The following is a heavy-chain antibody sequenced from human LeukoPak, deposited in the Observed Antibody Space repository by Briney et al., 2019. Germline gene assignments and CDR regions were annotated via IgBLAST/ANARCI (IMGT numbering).Heavy chain of an antibody. J-gene: IGHJ4*02. CDR3: AKAVAGPVQESFDY. Sequence: GGSLRLSCAASGFTFSSYAMSWVRQAPGKGLEWVSAISGSGGSTYYADPVKGRFTISRDNSKNTLYLQMNSLRAEDTAVYYCAKAVAGPVQESFDYWGQGTLVTVSS. CDR2: ISGSGGST. D-gene: IGHD6-19*01. CDR1: GFTFSSYA. V-gene: IGHV3-23*01.